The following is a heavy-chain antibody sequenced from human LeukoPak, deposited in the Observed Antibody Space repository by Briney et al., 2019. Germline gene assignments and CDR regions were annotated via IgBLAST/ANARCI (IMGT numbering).Heavy chain of an antibody. V-gene: IGHV5-51*01. CDR2: IYPGDSDT. Sequence: GESLKISCKGSGYSFTSYWVGWVRQMPGKGLEWMGIIYPGDSDTRYSPSFQGQVTISADKSISTAYLQWSSLKASDTAMYYCARGSYYDSSGSPKAAYYWGQGTLVTVSS. D-gene: IGHD3-22*01. CDR3: ARGSYYDSSGSPKAAYY. J-gene: IGHJ4*02. CDR1: GYSFTSYW.